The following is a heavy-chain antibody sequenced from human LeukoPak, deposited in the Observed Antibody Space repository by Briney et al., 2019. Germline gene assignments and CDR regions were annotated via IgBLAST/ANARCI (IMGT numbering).Heavy chain of an antibody. J-gene: IGHJ6*02. D-gene: IGHD6-13*01. V-gene: IGHV4-59*01. Sequence: PSETLSLTCTVSGGSISSYYWSWIRQPPGKGLEWIGYIHYSGSTNYNPSLKSRVTISVDTSKNQFSLKLSSVTAADTAVYYCARDNYRLGKRYSSSWSSDNYYYYGMDVWGQGTTVTVSS. CDR2: IHYSGST. CDR1: GGSISSYY. CDR3: ARDNYRLGKRYSSSWSSDNYYYYGMDV.